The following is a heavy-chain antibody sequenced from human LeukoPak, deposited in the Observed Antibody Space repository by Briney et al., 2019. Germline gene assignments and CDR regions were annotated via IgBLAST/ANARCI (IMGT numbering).Heavy chain of an antibody. D-gene: IGHD4-23*01. J-gene: IGHJ6*02. CDR1: GGSPRGSI. CDR2: IYYSGST. Sequence: PSETLSLTCTESGGSPRGSIWSRSPQPPGKGLEWIGYIYYSGSTNYNPSLKSRVTISVDTSKNQFSLKLSSVTAADTAVYYCARSTWVTPYSYYDMDAWGQGTTVTVSS. CDR3: ARSTWVTPYSYYDMDA. V-gene: IGHV4-59*01.